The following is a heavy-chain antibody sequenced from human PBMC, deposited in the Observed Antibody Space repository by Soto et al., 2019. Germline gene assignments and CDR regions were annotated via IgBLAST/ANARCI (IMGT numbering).Heavy chain of an antibody. Sequence: GGSLRLSCAASGFTFSSYAMNWVRQAPGKGLEWVSTISASGGSTYYTDSVKGRFTISRDNSKNTLSLQMNSLRAEDTAIYYCARDPSTGSADYWGQGTLVTVSS. CDR2: ISASGGST. CDR3: ARDPSTGSADY. D-gene: IGHD3-9*01. J-gene: IGHJ4*02. CDR1: GFTFSSYA. V-gene: IGHV3-23*01.